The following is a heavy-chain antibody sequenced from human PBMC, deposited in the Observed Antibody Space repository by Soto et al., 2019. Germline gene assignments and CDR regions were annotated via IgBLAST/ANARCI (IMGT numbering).Heavy chain of an antibody. CDR2: ISYDETNK. J-gene: IGHJ2*01. CDR1: GFSFSSYA. CDR3: ARSPPGYWYFDL. V-gene: IGHV3-30-3*01. Sequence: QVQLVESGGGVVQPGRSLRLSCAASGFSFSSYAIHWVRQAPGKGLEWVAVISYDETNKYNADSVKGRFTISRDNSKNTLYLQMDSLRAEDTAVYYCARSPPGYWYFDLWGRGTLVTVSS.